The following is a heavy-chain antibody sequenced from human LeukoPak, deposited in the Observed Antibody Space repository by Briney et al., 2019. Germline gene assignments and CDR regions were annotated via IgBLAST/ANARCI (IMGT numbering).Heavy chain of an antibody. J-gene: IGHJ4*02. Sequence: SETLSLTCTVSGGSITSGIYHWNWIRQSAERGLEWIGRVHTTGSLDYNPSLKSRVTISVDTSKNQFSLKLSSVTAADTAVYYCARVSGDYYDSSGNSPDYWGQGTLVTVSS. CDR3: ARVSGDYYDSSGNSPDY. CDR2: VHTTGSL. D-gene: IGHD3-22*01. V-gene: IGHV4-61*02. CDR1: GGSITSGIYH.